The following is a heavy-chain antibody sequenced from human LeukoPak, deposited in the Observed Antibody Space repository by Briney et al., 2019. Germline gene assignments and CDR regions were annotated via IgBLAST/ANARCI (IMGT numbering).Heavy chain of an antibody. CDR3: ARGVGQTYYDFWSDLNWFDP. V-gene: IGHV4-59*11. CDR2: IYYSGST. J-gene: IGHJ5*02. D-gene: IGHD3-3*01. Sequence: PSETLSLTCTVSGGSISRHYWSWIRQPPGKGLEWIGYIYYSGSTNYNPSLKSRVTISVDTSKNQFSLKLSSVTAADTAVYYCARGVGQTYYDFWSDLNWFDPWGQGTLVTVSS. CDR1: GGSISRHY.